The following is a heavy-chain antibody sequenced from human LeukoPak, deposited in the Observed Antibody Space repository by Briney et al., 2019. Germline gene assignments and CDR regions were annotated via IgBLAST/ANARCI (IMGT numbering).Heavy chain of an antibody. CDR2: ISGSGDST. CDR3: AKENWYFDL. Sequence: PEGSLRLSCAASGFTFSSYAMTWVRQAPGKGLEWVSVISGSGDSTYFADSVKGRFTISRDNSKNTLYLQMNSLRAEDTAVYYCAKENWYFDLWGRGTLVTVSS. V-gene: IGHV3-23*01. J-gene: IGHJ2*01. CDR1: GFTFSSYA.